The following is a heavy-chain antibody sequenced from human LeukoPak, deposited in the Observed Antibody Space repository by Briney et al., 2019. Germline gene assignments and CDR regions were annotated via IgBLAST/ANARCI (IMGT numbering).Heavy chain of an antibody. CDR1: GFTFSSYW. V-gene: IGHV3-7*01. J-gene: IGHJ4*02. Sequence: GGSLRLSCAGYGFTFSSYWMNWARQAPGKGLEWVANINQDVVDSVKGRFTISRDNAKNSLYLQVNSLRAEDTAVYYCARGTLLPGIDYWGQGTLVTVSS. D-gene: IGHD1-26*01. CDR2: INQDV. CDR3: ARGTLLPGIDY.